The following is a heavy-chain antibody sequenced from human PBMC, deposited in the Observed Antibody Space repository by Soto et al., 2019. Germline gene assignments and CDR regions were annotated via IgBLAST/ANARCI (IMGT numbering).Heavy chain of an antibody. CDR3: ARDGLHDYGDYYYYYGMDV. CDR1: GYTFTGYY. CDR2: INPNSGGT. J-gene: IGHJ6*02. V-gene: IGHV1-2*04. D-gene: IGHD4-17*01. Sequence: EASVKVSCKASGYTFTGYYMHWVRQAPGQGLEWMGWINPNSGGTNYAQKFQGWVTMTRDTSISTAYMELSRLRSDDTAVYYCARDGLHDYGDYYYYYGMDVWGQGTTVTVSS.